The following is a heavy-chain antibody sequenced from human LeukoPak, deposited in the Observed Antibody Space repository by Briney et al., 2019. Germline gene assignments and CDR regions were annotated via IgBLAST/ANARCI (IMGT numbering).Heavy chain of an antibody. CDR3: ARHPYCSSTSCPDNWFDP. CDR1: GGSISSSNW. V-gene: IGHV4-39*01. Sequence: SETLSLTCAVSGGSISSSNWWSWVRQPPGKGLEWLGSIYYSGSTYYNPSLKSRVTISVDTSKNQFSLKLSSVTAADTAVYYCARHPYCSSTSCPDNWFDPWGQGTLVTVSS. CDR2: IYYSGST. D-gene: IGHD2-2*01. J-gene: IGHJ5*02.